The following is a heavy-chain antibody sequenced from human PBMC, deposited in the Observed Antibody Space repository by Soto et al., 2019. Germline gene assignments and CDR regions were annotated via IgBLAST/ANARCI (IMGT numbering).Heavy chain of an antibody. CDR1: GGSFSGYY. Sequence: ETLSLTCAVYGGSFSGYYWSWIRQPPGKGLEWIGEINHSGSTNYNPSLKSRVTISVDTSKNQFSLKLSSVTAADTAVYYCARDLGGWEDYWGQGTLVTVSS. CDR3: ARDLGGWEDY. J-gene: IGHJ4*02. V-gene: IGHV4-34*01. D-gene: IGHD6-19*01. CDR2: INHSGST.